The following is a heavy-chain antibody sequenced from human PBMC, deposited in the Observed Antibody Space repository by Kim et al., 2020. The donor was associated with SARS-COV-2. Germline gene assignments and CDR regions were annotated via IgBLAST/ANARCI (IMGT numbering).Heavy chain of an antibody. CDR3: ARGDDIRGYYYYGMDV. J-gene: IGHJ6*02. CDR1: GGSISSSNL. D-gene: IGHD3-9*01. V-gene: IGHV4-4*02. CDR2: IYHSGST. Sequence: SETLSLTCAVSGGSISSSNLWSWVRQPPGKGLEWIGEIYHSGSTNYNPSLKSRVTISVDKSKNQFSLKLSSVTAADTAVYYCARGDDIRGYYYYGMDVWGQGTTVTVSS.